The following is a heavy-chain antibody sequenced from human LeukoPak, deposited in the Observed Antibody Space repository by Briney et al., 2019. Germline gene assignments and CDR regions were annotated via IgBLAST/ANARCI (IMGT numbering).Heavy chain of an antibody. CDR3: ARGLDIAAAGKRGYYMDV. V-gene: IGHV4-34*01. CDR1: GGSFSGYY. D-gene: IGHD6-13*01. CDR2: INHSGST. Sequence: KPSETLSLTCAVYGGSFSGYYWSWIRQPPGRGLEWIGEINHSGSTNYNPSLKSRVTISVDTSKNQFPLKLSSVTAADTAVYYCARGLDIAAAGKRGYYMDVWGKGTTVTVSS. J-gene: IGHJ6*03.